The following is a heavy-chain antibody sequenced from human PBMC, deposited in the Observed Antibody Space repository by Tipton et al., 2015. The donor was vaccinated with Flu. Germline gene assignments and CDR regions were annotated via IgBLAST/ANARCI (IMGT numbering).Heavy chain of an antibody. D-gene: IGHD3-3*01. CDR1: GGSISSYY. CDR3: ARDTVFWRGPYGMDV. Sequence: TLSLTCTVSGGSISSYYWSWIRQPPGKGLEWIGYIYYSGSTNYNPSPKSRVTISVDTSKNQFSLKLSSVTAADTAVYYCARDTVFWRGPYGMDVWGQGTTVTVSS. V-gene: IGHV4-59*01. J-gene: IGHJ6*02. CDR2: IYYSGST.